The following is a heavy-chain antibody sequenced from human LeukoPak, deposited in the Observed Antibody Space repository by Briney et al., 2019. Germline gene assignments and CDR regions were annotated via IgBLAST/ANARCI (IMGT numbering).Heavy chain of an antibody. Sequence: GGSLRLSCAASVFTFSSYAMSWVRQAPGKGLEWVSAISGSGGSTYYADSVKGRFTISRDNSKNTLYLQMNSLRAEDTAVYYCAKVIAVAGVLEWGQGTLVTVSS. CDR2: ISGSGGST. J-gene: IGHJ4*02. CDR3: AKVIAVAGVLE. D-gene: IGHD6-19*01. V-gene: IGHV3-23*01. CDR1: VFTFSSYA.